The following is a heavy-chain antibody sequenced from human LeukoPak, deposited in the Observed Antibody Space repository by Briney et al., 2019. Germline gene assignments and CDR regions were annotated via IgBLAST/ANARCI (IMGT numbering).Heavy chain of an antibody. J-gene: IGHJ3*02. CDR1: GYTFTNYY. Sequence: ASVKVSCKASGYTFTNYYMHWVRQAPGQGLEWMEIINPSVGSTSYAQKFQGRVTMTRDTSTSTVYMELSSLRSEDTAVYYCARVKDIAAAGVGVFDIWGQGTMVTVSS. CDR3: ARVKDIAAAGVGVFDI. D-gene: IGHD6-13*01. CDR2: INPSVGST. V-gene: IGHV1-46*01.